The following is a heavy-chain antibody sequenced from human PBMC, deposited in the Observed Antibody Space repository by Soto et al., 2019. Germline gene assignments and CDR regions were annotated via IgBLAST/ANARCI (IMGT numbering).Heavy chain of an antibody. D-gene: IGHD2-15*01. V-gene: IGHV3-23*01. CDR3: ATDIVVPQGFDY. CDR1: GFTFSGYA. CDR2: ISGSGGST. Sequence: GGSLRLSCAASGFTFSGYAMSWVRQAPGKGLEWVSAISGSGGSTYYADSVKGRFTISRDNSKNTLYLQMNSLRAEGTAVYYGATDIVVPQGFDYWGQGTLVTVS. J-gene: IGHJ4*02.